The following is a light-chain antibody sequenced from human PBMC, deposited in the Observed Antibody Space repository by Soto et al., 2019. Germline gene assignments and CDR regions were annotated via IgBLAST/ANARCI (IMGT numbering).Light chain of an antibody. V-gene: IGLV2-14*01. J-gene: IGLJ2*01. CDR3: SSYTSSTPVV. CDR2: DVS. CDR1: SSDVGGYNY. Sequence: QSALTQPASVSRSPGQSITISCTGTSSDVGGYNYVSWYQQHPGKAPKLMIYDVSNRPSGVSNRFSGSKSGNTASLTISGLQAEDEADYYCSSYTSSTPVVFGGGTKLTVL.